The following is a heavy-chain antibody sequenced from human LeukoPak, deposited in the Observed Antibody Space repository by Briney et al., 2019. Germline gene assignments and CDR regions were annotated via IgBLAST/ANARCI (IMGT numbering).Heavy chain of an antibody. CDR3: ASRSSIWSGYQDTLYYFDS. D-gene: IGHD3-3*01. CDR1: GGSFSGHY. Sequence: PSETLSLTCAVYGGSFSGHYWSWIRQPPGKGLEWIGEINHSGSTNYNPSLESRVTISVDTSKNQFSLKLSSVTAADTAVYYCASRSSIWSGYQDTLYYFDSWGQGTLVTVSS. V-gene: IGHV4-34*01. J-gene: IGHJ4*02. CDR2: INHSGST.